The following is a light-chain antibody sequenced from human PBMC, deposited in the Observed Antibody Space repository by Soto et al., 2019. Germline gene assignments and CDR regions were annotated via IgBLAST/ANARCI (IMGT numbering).Light chain of an antibody. Sequence: DNQMTQSPSTLSASLGDRVTITCRASQSIGSWLAWYKQTPGEAPKLLIYKASSLESGVPSRFSGSGSGTEFTLTISSLQPDDFATYDCQQYNSYPSTFGQGTKLDIK. V-gene: IGKV1-5*03. CDR1: QSIGSW. CDR3: QQYNSYPST. J-gene: IGKJ2*01. CDR2: KAS.